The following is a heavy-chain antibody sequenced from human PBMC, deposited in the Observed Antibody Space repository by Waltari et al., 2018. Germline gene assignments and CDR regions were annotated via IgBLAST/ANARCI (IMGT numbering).Heavy chain of an antibody. CDR1: GYTFTAFY. CDR3: AREDLQLHGLAAAVFRDAFDM. CDR2: INPDTGDT. V-gene: IGHV1-2*02. D-gene: IGHD6-25*01. Sequence: QVQLVQSGAEVKKPGASVKVSCKASGYTFTAFYVHWVRQAPGQGLEWMGWINPDTGDTKCAQHFHGRIAMTRDTSITTAYMELSGLTSDDTGVYFCAREDLQLHGLAAAVFRDAFDMWGQGTMVTVS. J-gene: IGHJ3*02.